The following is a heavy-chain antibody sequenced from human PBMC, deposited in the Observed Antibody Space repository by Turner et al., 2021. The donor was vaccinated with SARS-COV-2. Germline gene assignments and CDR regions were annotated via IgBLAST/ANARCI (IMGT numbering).Heavy chain of an antibody. J-gene: IGHJ4*02. CDR2: ITDSASRT. V-gene: IGHV3-23*01. CDR3: ARDRGGYSDY. D-gene: IGHD3-10*01. CDR1: GFTFGDYA. Sequence: EVQLLESGGGLVQPGGSLRLSCAASGFTFGDYAMSWVRQAPGKGLEWVSTITDSASRTYYADSVKGRFTISRDNSKNTLYLQMNSLRAEDTAVYYCARDRGGYSDYWGQGTLVTVSS.